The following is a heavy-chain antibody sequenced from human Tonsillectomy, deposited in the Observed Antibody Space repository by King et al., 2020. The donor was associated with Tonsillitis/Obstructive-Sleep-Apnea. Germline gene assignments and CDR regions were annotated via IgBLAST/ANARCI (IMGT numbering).Heavy chain of an antibody. D-gene: IGHD6-19*01. V-gene: IGHV4-61*01. CDR3: ARDVARVAGTHFDY. J-gene: IGHJ4*02. CDR2: IYFSGST. CDR1: GDSVSSGRYY. Sequence: VPLQESGPGLVKPSETLSLTCTVSGDSVSSGRYYWSWIRQPPGKGLEWIGYIYFSGSTNYNPSLKRRVTISLDTSKNQFSLKLSSVTAADTAFYYCARDVARVAGTHFDYWGQGTLVTVSS.